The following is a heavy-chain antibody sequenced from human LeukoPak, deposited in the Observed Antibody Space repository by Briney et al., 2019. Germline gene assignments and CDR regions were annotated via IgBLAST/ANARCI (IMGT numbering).Heavy chain of an antibody. Sequence: SATLSLTCTVSGYSISSGYYWGWVRQPPGKGLEWIGTIYHSGSTYYNPSLKSRVTISVNTSKTQFSLKLTSLTAADTAVYYCARVRGYCSSTICYRYYFDYWGQGTLVTVSS. CDR1: GYSISSGYY. CDR3: ARVRGYCSSTICYRYYFDY. CDR2: IYHSGST. D-gene: IGHD2-2*01. J-gene: IGHJ4*02. V-gene: IGHV4-38-2*02.